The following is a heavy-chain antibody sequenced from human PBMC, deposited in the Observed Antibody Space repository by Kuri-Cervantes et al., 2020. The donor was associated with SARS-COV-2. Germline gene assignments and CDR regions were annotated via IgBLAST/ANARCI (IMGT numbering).Heavy chain of an antibody. CDR1: GFTVSSNY. CDR3: ARGSNVYFDY. V-gene: IGHV4-59*02. J-gene: IGHJ4*02. Sequence: ESLKISCAASGFTVSSNYMSWIRQPPGKGLEWIGYIYYSGSTNYNPSLKSRVTISVDTSKNQFSLKLSSVTAADTAVYYCARGSNVYFDYWGQGTLVTVSS. D-gene: IGHD4-11*01. CDR2: IYYSGST.